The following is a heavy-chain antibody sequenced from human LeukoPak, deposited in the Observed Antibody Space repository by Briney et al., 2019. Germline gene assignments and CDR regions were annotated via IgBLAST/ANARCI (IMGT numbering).Heavy chain of an antibody. CDR1: GFTFGSYG. CDR2: ISYDGSVK. V-gene: IGHV3-30*18. D-gene: IGHD3-16*01. J-gene: IGHJ6*02. Sequence: GGSLRLSCAASGFTFGSYGMHWVRQAPGKGLEWVAVISYDGSVKYYADSVKGRFTISRDNSQNTLYLQMNSLRAEDTAVYYCAKYRRFDYYGMDVWGQGTTVTVSS. CDR3: AKYRRFDYYGMDV.